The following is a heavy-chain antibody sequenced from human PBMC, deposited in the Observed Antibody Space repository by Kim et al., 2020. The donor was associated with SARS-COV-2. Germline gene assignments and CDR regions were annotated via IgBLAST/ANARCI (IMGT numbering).Heavy chain of an antibody. D-gene: IGHD3-10*01. V-gene: IGHV3-23*01. CDR3: AKVYGSGTFGLDN. J-gene: IGHJ4*02. Sequence: YADSVKGRFTISRDNSKNTLYLQMNSLTDEDTAVYYCAKVYGSGTFGLDNWGQGTLVTVSS.